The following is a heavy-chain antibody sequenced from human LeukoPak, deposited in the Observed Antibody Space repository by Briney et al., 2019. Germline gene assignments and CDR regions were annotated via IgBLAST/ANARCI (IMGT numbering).Heavy chain of an antibody. CDR3: ARDLLSTAGYFDY. CDR2: IYYSGST. Sequence: SETLSLTCTVSGVSISNYYWSWIRRPPGKGLEWIGYIYYSGSTNYNPSLKSRVTISVDTSKNQFSLNLSSVTAADTAVYYCARDLLSTAGYFDYWGQGTLVTVSS. J-gene: IGHJ4*02. CDR1: GVSISNYY. D-gene: IGHD6-19*01. V-gene: IGHV4-59*01.